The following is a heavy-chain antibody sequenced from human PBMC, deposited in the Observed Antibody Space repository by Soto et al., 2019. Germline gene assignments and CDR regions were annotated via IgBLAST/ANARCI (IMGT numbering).Heavy chain of an antibody. CDR3: ARDSPYCSGGSCYAYYYGMDV. D-gene: IGHD2-15*01. V-gene: IGHV3-30-3*01. J-gene: IGHJ6*02. CDR1: GFTFSSYA. Sequence: QVQLVESGGGVVQPGRSLRLSCAASGFTFSSYAMHWVRQAPGKGLEWVAVISYDGSNKYYADSVKGRFTISRDNSENTLYLQMNSLRAEDTAVYYCARDSPYCSGGSCYAYYYGMDVWGQGTTVTVSS. CDR2: ISYDGSNK.